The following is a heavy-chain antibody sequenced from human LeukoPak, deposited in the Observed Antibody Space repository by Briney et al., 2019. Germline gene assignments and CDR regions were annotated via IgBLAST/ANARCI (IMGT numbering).Heavy chain of an antibody. CDR3: ARVSGPYDSSGLLFDY. CDR1: GFTFSSYA. J-gene: IGHJ4*02. Sequence: GRSLRLSCAASGFTFSSYAMLWVRQAPGKGLEWVAVISYDGSNKYYADSVKGRFTISRDNSKNTLYLQMNSLRAEDTAVYYCARVSGPYDSSGLLFDYWGQGTLVTVSS. V-gene: IGHV3-30*01. D-gene: IGHD3-22*01. CDR2: ISYDGSNK.